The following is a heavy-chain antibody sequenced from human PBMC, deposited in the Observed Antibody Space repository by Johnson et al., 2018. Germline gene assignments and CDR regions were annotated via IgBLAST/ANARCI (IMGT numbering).Heavy chain of an antibody. D-gene: IGHD3-22*01. CDR2: ISSDGRRK. CDR3: AKEGGYDSSGYIGAFDI. Sequence: QVQLVQSGGGVVQPGRSLRLSCAASGFTFRSYGMHWVRQAPGKGLEWVALISSDGRRKYYEASVKGRFTISRDNSKNTLYLQMNSLKAEDTGGYYCAKEGGYDSSGYIGAFDIWGQGTMVTVSS. V-gene: IGHV3-30*18. CDR1: GFTFRSYG. J-gene: IGHJ3*02.